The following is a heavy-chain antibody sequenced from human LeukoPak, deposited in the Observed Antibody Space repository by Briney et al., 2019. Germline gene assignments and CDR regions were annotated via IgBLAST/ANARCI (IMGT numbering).Heavy chain of an antibody. D-gene: IGHD1-1*01. J-gene: IGHJ4*02. CDR1: GFPCSSYW. CDR2: IKQDGSDK. CDR3: ARLTGTTGFDY. V-gene: IGHV3-7*01. Sequence: GGSLRLSCAASGFPCSSYWMSWVRQAPGKGLEWVANIKQDGSDKYYVDSVKGRFTISRDNAKNSLYLQLNSLRADDTAVYYCARLTGTTGFDYWGQGTLVTVSS.